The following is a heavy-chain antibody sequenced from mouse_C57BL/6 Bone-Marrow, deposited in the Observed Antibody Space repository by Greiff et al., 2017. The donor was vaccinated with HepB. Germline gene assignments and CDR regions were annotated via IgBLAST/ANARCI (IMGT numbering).Heavy chain of an antibody. J-gene: IGHJ3*01. CDR1: GYAFTNYL. Sequence: QVQLKQSGAELVRPGTSVKVSCKASGYAFTNYLIEWVKQRHGQGLEWIGVINPGSGGTNYNEKFKGKATLTADKSSSTAYMQLSSLTSEDSAVYFCARDYYGSFAWFAYWGQGTLVTVSA. CDR2: INPGSGGT. V-gene: IGHV1-54*01. CDR3: ARDYYGSFAWFAY. D-gene: IGHD1-1*01.